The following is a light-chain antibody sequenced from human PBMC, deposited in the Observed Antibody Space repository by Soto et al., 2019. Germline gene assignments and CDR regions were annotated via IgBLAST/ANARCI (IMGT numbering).Light chain of an antibody. J-gene: IGKJ1*01. Sequence: DIQMTQSPSTLSASVGDRVTITCRASQSISSWLAWYQQKPGKSPKLLIYDASSLESGVPSRFSGSRSGTEITLTISSLQPDDFATYYCQQYNSYWTFGQGNKVEI. CDR3: QQYNSYWT. V-gene: IGKV1-5*01. CDR2: DAS. CDR1: QSISSW.